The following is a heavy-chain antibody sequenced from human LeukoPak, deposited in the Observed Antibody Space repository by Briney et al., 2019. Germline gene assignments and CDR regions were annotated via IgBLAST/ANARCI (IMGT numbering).Heavy chain of an antibody. Sequence: GGSLRLSCAASGFTFSSYGMHWVRQAPGKGLEWVAVISYDGSNKYYADSVKGRFTISRDNSKNTLYLQMNSLRAEDTAVYYCAKDSQYSSGWYPPAEHYYYYGMDVWGQGTTVTVSS. J-gene: IGHJ6*02. CDR2: ISYDGSNK. CDR1: GFTFSSYG. V-gene: IGHV3-30*18. D-gene: IGHD6-19*01. CDR3: AKDSQYSSGWYPPAEHYYYYGMDV.